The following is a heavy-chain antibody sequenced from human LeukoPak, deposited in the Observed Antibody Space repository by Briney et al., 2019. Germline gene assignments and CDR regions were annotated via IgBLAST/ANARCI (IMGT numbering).Heavy chain of an antibody. D-gene: IGHD6-13*01. CDR2: INPNSGGT. Sequence: ASVKVSCKASGYTFTGYYMHWVRQAPGQGLEWMGWINPNSGGTNYAQKFQGRVTMTRDTSISTAYMELSRLRSDDTAVYYCARAQRKGIAAAEVDPWGQGTLVTVSS. V-gene: IGHV1-2*02. CDR3: ARAQRKGIAAAEVDP. J-gene: IGHJ5*02. CDR1: GYTFTGYY.